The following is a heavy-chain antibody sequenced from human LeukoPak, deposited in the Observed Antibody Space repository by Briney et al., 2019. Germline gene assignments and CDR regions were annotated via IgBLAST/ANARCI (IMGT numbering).Heavy chain of an antibody. D-gene: IGHD5-12*01. CDR1: GFIFSSYA. J-gene: IGHJ4*02. V-gene: IGHV3-23*01. Sequence: GGSLRLSCAASGFIFSSYAMSWVRQAPGTGLEWVSAISGSGGETYYADSVKGRFTISRDTPKTTLYLQMNRLPAEDTAVYYFANSRLGYDDWGEGTLVTVP. CDR3: ANSRLGYDD. CDR2: ISGSGGET.